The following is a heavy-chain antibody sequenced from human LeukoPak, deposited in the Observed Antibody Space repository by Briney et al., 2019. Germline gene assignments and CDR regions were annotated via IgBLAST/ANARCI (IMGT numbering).Heavy chain of an antibody. Sequence: ASVKVSCKVSGYTLTELSMHWVRQAPGKVLEWMGGFDPEDGETIYAQKFQGRVTMTEDTSTDTAYMELSSLRSEDTAVYYCATVVRGGSGSYYWLDPWGQGTLVTVSS. CDR1: GYTLTELS. CDR3: ATVVRGGSGSYYWLDP. D-gene: IGHD3-10*01. J-gene: IGHJ5*02. CDR2: FDPEDGET. V-gene: IGHV1-24*01.